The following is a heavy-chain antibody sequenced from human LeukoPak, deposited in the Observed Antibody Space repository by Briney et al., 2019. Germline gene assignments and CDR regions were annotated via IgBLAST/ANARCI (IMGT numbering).Heavy chain of an antibody. CDR1: GGSLNSGTFY. CDR2: MYYDGSS. J-gene: IGHJ4*02. Sequence: SETLSLTCTVSGGSLNSGTFYWGWIRQPPGKGLEWIGSMYYDGSSYYNPSLKSRVTTSVDTSKNQFSLKLTSVTAADTAVYFCARRSDSGSDDGEDYFDYWGQGTLVTVSS. CDR3: ARRSDSGSDDGEDYFDY. D-gene: IGHD1-26*01. V-gene: IGHV4-39*01.